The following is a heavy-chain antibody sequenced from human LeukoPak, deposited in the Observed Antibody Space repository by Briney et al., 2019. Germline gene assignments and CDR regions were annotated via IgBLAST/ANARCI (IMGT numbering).Heavy chain of an antibody. D-gene: IGHD6-19*01. J-gene: IGHJ6*02. CDR1: GGTFSSYA. CDR3: AGEIAVAGNTLYYYGMDV. V-gene: IGHV1-69*04. Sequence: SVKVSCKASGGTFSSYAISWVRQAPGQGLEWMGRIIPILGIANYAQKFQGRVTITADKSTGTAYMELSSLRSEDTAVYYCAGEIAVAGNTLYYYGMDVWGQGTTVTVSS. CDR2: IIPILGIA.